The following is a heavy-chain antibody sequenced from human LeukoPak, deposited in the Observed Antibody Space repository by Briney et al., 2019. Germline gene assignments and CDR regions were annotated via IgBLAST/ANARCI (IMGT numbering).Heavy chain of an antibody. Sequence: PGGSLRLSCAASGFTFSSYGMHWVRQAPGKGLEWVAVISYDGSNKYYADSVKGRFTISRDNSKNTLYLQMNSLRAEDTAVYYCARVAMVRGETPAFDIWGQGTMVTVSS. CDR1: GFTFSSYG. V-gene: IGHV3-30*03. J-gene: IGHJ3*02. CDR2: ISYDGSNK. D-gene: IGHD3-10*01. CDR3: ARVAMVRGETPAFDI.